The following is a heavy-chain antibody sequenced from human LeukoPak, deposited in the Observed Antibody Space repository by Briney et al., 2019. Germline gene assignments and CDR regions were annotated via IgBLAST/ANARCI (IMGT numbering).Heavy chain of an antibody. CDR3: ARGDHFFDY. CDR1: GFTFNTYS. CDR2: ISSSSCSI. Sequence: GGSLRLSCGASGFTFNTYSMSWVRQAPGKGLEWVSYISSSSCSISYGDSVKGRFTISRVNAKNSLYLQMNTLTDEDTAVYYCARGDHFFDYWGQGTLVTVSS. J-gene: IGHJ4*02. D-gene: IGHD3-16*01. V-gene: IGHV3-48*02.